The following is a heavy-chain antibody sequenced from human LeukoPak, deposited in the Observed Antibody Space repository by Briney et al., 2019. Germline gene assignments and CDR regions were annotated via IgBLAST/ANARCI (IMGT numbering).Heavy chain of an antibody. CDR2: ISYDGSNK. Sequence: GRSLRLSCAASGFTFSSYAMHWVRQAPGKGLEWVAVISYDGSNKYYADSVKGRLTISRDNSKNTLYLQMNSLRAEDTAVYYCARDLYDSGSYPTSNWFDPWGQGTLVTVSS. CDR3: ARDLYDSGSYPTSNWFDP. J-gene: IGHJ5*02. V-gene: IGHV3-30*04. CDR1: GFTFSSYA. D-gene: IGHD1-26*01.